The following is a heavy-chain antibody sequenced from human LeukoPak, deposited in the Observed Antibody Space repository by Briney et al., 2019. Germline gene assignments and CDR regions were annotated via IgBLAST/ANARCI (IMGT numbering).Heavy chain of an antibody. Sequence: SVKVSCKASGFTFTSSAVQWVRQARGQRLEWIGWIVVGSGNTNYAQKFHERVTITRDISTSTAYMELSSLRSEDTAVYYCAADLGGIVATRWGQGTLDTVSS. CDR3: AADLGGIVATR. J-gene: IGHJ4*02. CDR1: GFTFTSSA. V-gene: IGHV1-58*01. D-gene: IGHD5-12*01. CDR2: IVVGSGNT.